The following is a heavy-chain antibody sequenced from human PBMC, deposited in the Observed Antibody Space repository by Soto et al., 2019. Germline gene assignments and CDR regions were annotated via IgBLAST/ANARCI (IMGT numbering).Heavy chain of an antibody. D-gene: IGHD3-3*01. V-gene: IGHV4-4*02. J-gene: IGHJ5*02. CDR1: GGSISSSNW. CDR3: ARDRTTFERSGINWFEP. CDR2: IYHSGST. Sequence: SETLSLTCAVSGGSISSSNWWSWVRQPPGKGLEWIGEIYHSGSTNYNPSLKSRVTISVDKSKNQFSLKLSSVTAADTAVYYCARDRTTFERSGINWFEPSGQGTLLSVSS.